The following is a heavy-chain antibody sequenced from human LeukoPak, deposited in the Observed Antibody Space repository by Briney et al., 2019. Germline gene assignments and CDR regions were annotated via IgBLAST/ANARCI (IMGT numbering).Heavy chain of an antibody. CDR2: IYPGGSET. V-gene: IGHV5-51*01. J-gene: IGHJ4*02. CDR1: GYTFTGYW. CDR3: ARHAVYGDYAASRTSYFDY. D-gene: IGHD4-17*01. Sequence: GESLKISCKGSGYTFTGYWIGWVRQLPGKGLGWMAFIYPGGSETRYSPSFQGQVTISVDKSINTAYLQWSSLKASDTAHCARHAVYGDYAASRTSYFDYWGQGTLVTVSS.